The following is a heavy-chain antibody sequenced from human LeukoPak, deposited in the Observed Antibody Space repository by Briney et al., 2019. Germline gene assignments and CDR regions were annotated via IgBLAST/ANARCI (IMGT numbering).Heavy chain of an antibody. D-gene: IGHD5-18*01. J-gene: IGHJ4*02. Sequence: PGGSLRLSCAASGFAFSSYSMNWVRQAPGKGLEWVSYISSSSSTIYYADSVKGRFTISRDNAKNSLYLQMNSLRAEDTAVYYCARGHSVDTLYDLDYWGQGTLVTVSS. CDR2: ISSSSSTI. CDR3: ARGHSVDTLYDLDY. V-gene: IGHV3-48*01. CDR1: GFAFSSYS.